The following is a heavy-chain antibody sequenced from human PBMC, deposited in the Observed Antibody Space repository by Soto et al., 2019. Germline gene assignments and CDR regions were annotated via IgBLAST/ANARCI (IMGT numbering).Heavy chain of an antibody. CDR1: GGSVRAPDW. CDR3: ARVRQGCSANNCYFDP. V-gene: IGHV4-4*02. D-gene: IGHD1-1*01. J-gene: IGHJ5*01. Sequence: QVHLQESGPGLVAPSGTLSLTCTLSGGSVRAPDWWNWVRQSPDKGLEWIAEVHISGHSNYNPSLSSGVSVSIDSSKNQFYLYLNSVTAADTAIYYCARVRQGCSANNCYFDPWGQGTQVTISS. CDR2: VHISGHS.